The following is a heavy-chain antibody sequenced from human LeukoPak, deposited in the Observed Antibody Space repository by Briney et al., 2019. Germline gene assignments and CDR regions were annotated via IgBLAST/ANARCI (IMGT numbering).Heavy chain of an antibody. CDR1: GYSFTTYW. V-gene: IGHV5-51*01. CDR2: IYPGDSDA. CDR3: ARSYYYGSGSYYKWSY. J-gene: IGHJ4*02. D-gene: IGHD3-10*01. Sequence: HGESLKISCKGSGYSFTTYWIGWVRQMSGKGLEWMGIIYPGDSDARYSPSFQGQVTISADKSISTAYLQWSSLRASDTAMYYCARSYYYGSGSYYKWSYWGQGTLVTVSS.